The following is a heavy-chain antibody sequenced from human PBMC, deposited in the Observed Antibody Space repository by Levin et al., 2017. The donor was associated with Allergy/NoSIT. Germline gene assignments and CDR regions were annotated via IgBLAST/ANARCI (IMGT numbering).Heavy chain of an antibody. Sequence: GGSLRLSCAASGFTFSSYAMHWVRQAPGKGLDWVAVVSYDGSNKYYADSVKGRFTISRDNSKNTLYLQMNSLRAEDTAVYYCARATLLVVVPATGGFDYWGQGTLVTVSS. J-gene: IGHJ4*02. CDR3: ARATLLVVVPATGGFDY. CDR1: GFTFSSYA. CDR2: VSYDGSNK. V-gene: IGHV3-30-3*01. D-gene: IGHD2-15*01.